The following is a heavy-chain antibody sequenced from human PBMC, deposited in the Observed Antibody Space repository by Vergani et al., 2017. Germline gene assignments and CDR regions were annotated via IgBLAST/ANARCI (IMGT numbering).Heavy chain of an antibody. CDR3: ARGVLLWLRQIDS. V-gene: IGHV4-59*01. CDR2: IYDSGDT. CDR1: GDSMNTYY. J-gene: IGHJ4*02. Sequence: QVQLQESGPGLVKPSETLSLTCSVSGDSMNTYYWTWIRQPPGKGLEWIGYIYDSGDTKYNPSLKSRVTMSLDTSKNQFSLNLYSVTAADAAVYYCARGVLLWLRQIDSWGQGPLVPVSS. D-gene: IGHD2-21*01.